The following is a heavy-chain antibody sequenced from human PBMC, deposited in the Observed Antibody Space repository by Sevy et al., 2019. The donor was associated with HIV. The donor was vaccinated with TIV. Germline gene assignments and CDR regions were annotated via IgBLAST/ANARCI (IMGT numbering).Heavy chain of an antibody. Sequence: GGSLRLSCAASGFIFSDYYMSWIRQAPGKGLECVSYISSSGSTTYYADSVKGRFTISRDNAKNSLYLQMNSLRAEDTAVYYCATEDNWKYDYWGQGTLVTVSS. V-gene: IGHV3-11*04. J-gene: IGHJ4*02. D-gene: IGHD1-7*01. CDR1: GFIFSDYY. CDR3: ATEDNWKYDY. CDR2: ISSSGSTT.